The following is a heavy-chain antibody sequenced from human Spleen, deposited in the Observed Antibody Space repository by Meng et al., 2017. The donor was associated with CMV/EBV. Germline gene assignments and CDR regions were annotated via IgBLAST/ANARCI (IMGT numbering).Heavy chain of an antibody. J-gene: IGHJ3*01. D-gene: IGHD2-2*02. CDR3: ARVQVVPAAIPYDAFDV. V-gene: IGHV4-34*01. CDR1: RGSFSGYY. Sequence: SETLSLTCAVYRGSFSGYYWSWIRQPPGKGLEWIGEINHSGSTYYNPSLKSRVTISVDTSKNQFSLKLSSVTAADTAVYYCARVQVVPAAIPYDAFDVLGQGTMVTVS. CDR2: INHSGST.